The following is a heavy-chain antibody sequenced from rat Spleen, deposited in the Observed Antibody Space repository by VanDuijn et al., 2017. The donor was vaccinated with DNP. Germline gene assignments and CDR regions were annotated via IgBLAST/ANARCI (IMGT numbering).Heavy chain of an antibody. CDR2: MRYNGDT. V-gene: IGHV2-8*01. CDR1: GFSLTGYS. Sequence: QVQLTESGPGLVQPSETLSLTCTVSGFSLTGYSVYWVRQPSGKGLEWMGRMRYNGDTSYNSALKSRLSISRDTSKNQVFLKMNSLQTDDTGTYYCSRGGATLYYFDYWGQGVMVTVSS. J-gene: IGHJ2*01. D-gene: IGHD1-10*01. CDR3: SRGGATLYYFDY.